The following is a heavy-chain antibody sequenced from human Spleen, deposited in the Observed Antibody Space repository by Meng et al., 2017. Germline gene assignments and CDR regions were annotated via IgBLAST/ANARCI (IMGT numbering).Heavy chain of an antibody. Sequence: QGQLQQWGAGLLKPSETLSLTCVVSGGSFSDYYWSWIRQPPGKGLEWIGYIYYSGSTNYNPSLKSRVTISVDTSKNQFSLKLSSVTAADTAVYYCARATAAAAKGRWFDPWGQGTLVTVSS. CDR1: GGSFSDYY. CDR2: IYYSGST. CDR3: ARATAAAAKGRWFDP. V-gene: IGHV4-34*01. J-gene: IGHJ5*02. D-gene: IGHD6-13*01.